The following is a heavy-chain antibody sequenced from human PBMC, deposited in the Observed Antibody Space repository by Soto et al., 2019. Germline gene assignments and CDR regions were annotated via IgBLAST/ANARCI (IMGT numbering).Heavy chain of an antibody. D-gene: IGHD2-2*01. J-gene: IGHJ4*02. V-gene: IGHV1-18*01. CDR3: AGDSVYGPLVPAAH. Sequence: QVQLVQSGAEVKKPGASVKVSCKASGYTFTSYGISWVRQAPGQGLEWMGWISAYNGNTNYAQKLQGRVTVTADPSTSTAYMELRSLRSDDTAVYYWAGDSVYGPLVPAAHWGQGTLVTVAS. CDR2: ISAYNGNT. CDR1: GYTFTSYG.